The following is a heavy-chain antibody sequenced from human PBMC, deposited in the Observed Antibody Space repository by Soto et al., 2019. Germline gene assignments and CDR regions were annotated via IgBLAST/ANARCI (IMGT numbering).Heavy chain of an antibody. V-gene: IGHV1-3*01. CDR1: GYTFSAYS. CDR2: INAGSGTT. CDR3: ARDTETLGPRANDALDI. Sequence: ASVKVSCKATGYTFSAYSMNWVRQAPGQSLEWMGWINAGSGTTKYSQNFQGRVSITRDTSASTVYMELTGLTSEDTAVYYCARDTETLGPRANDALDIWGQGTMVTVSS. D-gene: IGHD3-3*02. J-gene: IGHJ3*02.